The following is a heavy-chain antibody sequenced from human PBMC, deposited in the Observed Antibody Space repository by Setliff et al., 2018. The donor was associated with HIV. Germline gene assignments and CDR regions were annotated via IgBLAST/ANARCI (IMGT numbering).Heavy chain of an antibody. Sequence: GASVKVSCKASGYSFTFYGLNWVRQAPGQGLEWMGWISVYNGYTNYAQKLQDRVIMTTDTSTSTAYMELRSLRSDDTAVYYCASAYDTLTGYYDYWGQGTLVTVSS. CDR3: ASAYDTLTGYYDY. J-gene: IGHJ4*02. CDR2: ISVYNGYT. CDR1: GYSFTFYG. V-gene: IGHV1-18*01. D-gene: IGHD3-9*01.